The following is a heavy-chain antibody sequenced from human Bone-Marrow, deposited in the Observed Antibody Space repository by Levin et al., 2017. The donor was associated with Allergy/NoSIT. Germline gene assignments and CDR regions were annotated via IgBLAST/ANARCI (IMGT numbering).Heavy chain of an antibody. D-gene: IGHD3-3*01. CDR2: IRTKVSGGTT. CDR1: GFSFDNYA. V-gene: IGHV3-49*04. CDR3: TRDGLSRRFDFRSGSFKRHYYYMDV. J-gene: IGHJ6*03. Sequence: GESLKISCATSGFSFDNYALSWVRQAPGKGLEWVGSIRTKVSGGTTEFAASVKGRFTISRDDSKNIAHLQMNSLKTEDTAVYYCTRDGLSRRFDFRSGSFKRHYYYMDVWGRGTTVTVSS.